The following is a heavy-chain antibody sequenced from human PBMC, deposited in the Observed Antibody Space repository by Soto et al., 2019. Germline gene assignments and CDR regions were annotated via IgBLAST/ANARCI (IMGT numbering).Heavy chain of an antibody. V-gene: IGHV1-69*06. CDR1: GGTFSGNA. J-gene: IGHJ4*02. Sequence: QVRLVQSEDEVKKPGSSVKVSCEASGGTFSGNAISWVRQAPGQGLEWMGGIIPMFGKPDYAQKFQGRVTITADKSTNIANMELSSLRSEDTAVYYYASQRITREGYYFDYWGQGTLVTVSS. CDR3: ASQRITREGYYFDY. CDR2: IIPMFGKP. D-gene: IGHD1-20*01.